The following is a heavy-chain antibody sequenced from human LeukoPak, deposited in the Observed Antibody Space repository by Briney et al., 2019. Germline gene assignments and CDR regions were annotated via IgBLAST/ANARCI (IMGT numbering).Heavy chain of an antibody. V-gene: IGHV4-61*01. CDR3: ARSRAFNSGAFDP. CDR2: IYNGVNT. Sequence: SETVSLTCTVSGASVSSASYWTWIRQPPGKGVECIAHIYNGVNTNYNPSLKSRVTISVDTSKNQFSLRLNSVTAADTAVYYCARSRAFNSGAFDPWGQGSLVTVSS. CDR1: GASVSSASY. D-gene: IGHD1-26*01. J-gene: IGHJ5*02.